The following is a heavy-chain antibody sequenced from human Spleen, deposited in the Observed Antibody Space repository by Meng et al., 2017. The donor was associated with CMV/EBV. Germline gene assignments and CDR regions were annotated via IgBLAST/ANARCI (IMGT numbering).Heavy chain of an antibody. V-gene: IGHV3-53*01. CDR3: AREDYSNYPRV. J-gene: IGHJ4*02. CDR2: IYNDGGT. Sequence: GESLKISCAASGFIVSSKYMSWVRQAPGKGLEWVSVIYNDGGTYYADSVKGRFTISRDNAKNSLYLQMNSLRAEDTAVYYCAREDYSNYPRVWGQGTLVTVSS. CDR1: GFIVSSKY. D-gene: IGHD4-11*01.